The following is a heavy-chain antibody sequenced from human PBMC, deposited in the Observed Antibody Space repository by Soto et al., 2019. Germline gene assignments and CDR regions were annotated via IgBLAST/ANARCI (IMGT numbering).Heavy chain of an antibody. CDR1: GGSISSSDYY. V-gene: IGHV3-11*06. D-gene: IGHD2-2*02. J-gene: IGHJ3*02. Sequence: LSLTCTVSGGSISSSDYYWSWIRQAPGKGLEWVSSISSSSSYIYYADSVKGRFTISRDNAKNSLYLQMNSLRAEDTAVYYCARDRCSSTSCYTLRSAFDIWGQGTMVTVSS. CDR3: ARDRCSSTSCYTLRSAFDI. CDR2: ISSSSSYI.